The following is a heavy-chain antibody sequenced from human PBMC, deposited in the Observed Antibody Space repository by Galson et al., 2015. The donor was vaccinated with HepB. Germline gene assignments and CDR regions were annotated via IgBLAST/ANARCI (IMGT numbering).Heavy chain of an antibody. CDR2: IVGSSSYI. V-gene: IGHV3-21*01. CDR1: GFTFSSYS. J-gene: IGHJ6*02. Sequence: SLRLSCAASGFTFSSYSMTWVRQAPGKGLEWVSSIVGSSSYIYYADSVKGRFTISRDNAKNTLYLQMNSLRAEDTALYYCARDGAFRGLRYFDWENYHYCAMDVWGQGTTVTVSS. CDR3: ARDGAFRGLRYFDWENYHYCAMDV. D-gene: IGHD3-9*01.